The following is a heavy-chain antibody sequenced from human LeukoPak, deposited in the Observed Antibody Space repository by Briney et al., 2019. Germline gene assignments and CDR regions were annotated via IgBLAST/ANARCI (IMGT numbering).Heavy chain of an antibody. D-gene: IGHD3-3*01. Sequence: SETLSLTCTVSGGSISSGGYYWSWIRQPPGKGLEWIGYIYHSGSTYYNPSLKSRVTISVDTSKNQFSLKLSSVTAADTAVYYCASRNAGVVNGASFDYWGQGTLVTVSS. CDR2: IYHSGST. CDR1: GGSISSGGYY. J-gene: IGHJ4*02. CDR3: ASRNAGVVNGASFDY. V-gene: IGHV4-30-2*01.